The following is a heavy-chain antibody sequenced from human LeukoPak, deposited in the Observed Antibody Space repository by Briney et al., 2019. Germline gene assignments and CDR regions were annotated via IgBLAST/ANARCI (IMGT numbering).Heavy chain of an antibody. V-gene: IGHV3-7*05. D-gene: IGHD1-7*01. J-gene: IGHJ4*02. Sequence: PGGSLRLSCAASGFTFSTYWMTWVRQAPGKGLEWVANTKEDGSEKYYLDSVRGRFTISIDNGKNSLYLQMNRLRAEDTAVYYCARLYNWNYGPLDYWGQGTRVTVSS. CDR1: GFTFSTYW. CDR2: TKEDGSEK. CDR3: ARLYNWNYGPLDY.